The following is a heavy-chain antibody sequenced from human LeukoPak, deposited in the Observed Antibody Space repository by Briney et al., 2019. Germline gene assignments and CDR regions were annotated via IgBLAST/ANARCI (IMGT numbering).Heavy chain of an antibody. Sequence: GGSRRLSCAAAGFTFNSFGMHWVRQAPGKGLEWVAVIPYDGSNKYFADSVKGRFTISRDNSKNTLYLQMNSLRAEDTAVYYCAKDYDSSGWAAFDIWGQGTMVTVSS. CDR2: IPYDGSNK. CDR3: AKDYDSSGWAAFDI. CDR1: GFTFNSFG. J-gene: IGHJ3*02. D-gene: IGHD3-22*01. V-gene: IGHV3-30*18.